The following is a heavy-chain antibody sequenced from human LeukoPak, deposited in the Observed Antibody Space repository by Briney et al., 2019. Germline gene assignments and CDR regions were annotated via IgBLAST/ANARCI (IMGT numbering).Heavy chain of an antibody. D-gene: IGHD6-6*01. Sequence: SETLSLTRTVSGGSISSYYWSWIRQPARKGLEWIGLIYTSGSTNYNPSLKSRVTMSVDTSMNQFSLKLGSVTAADTAVYYCAGSIAARQDWFDPWAREPWSPSPQ. CDR3: AGSIAARQDWFDP. CDR1: GGSISSYY. CDR2: IYTSGST. J-gene: IGHJ5*02. V-gene: IGHV4-4*07.